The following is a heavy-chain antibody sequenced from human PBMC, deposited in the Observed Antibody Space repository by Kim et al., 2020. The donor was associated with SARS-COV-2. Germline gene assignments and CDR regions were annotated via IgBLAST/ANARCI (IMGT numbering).Heavy chain of an antibody. J-gene: IGHJ4*02. V-gene: IGHV1-18*01. CDR2: ISAYNGNT. Sequence: ASVKVSCKASGYTFTSYGISWVRQAPGQGLEWMGWISAYNGNTNYAQKLQGRVTMTTDTSTSTAYMELRSLRSDDTAVYYCARGGSTYYYDSSGYGEYYFDYWGQGTLVTVSS. CDR3: ARGGSTYYYDSSGYGEYYFDY. CDR1: GYTFTSYG. D-gene: IGHD3-22*01.